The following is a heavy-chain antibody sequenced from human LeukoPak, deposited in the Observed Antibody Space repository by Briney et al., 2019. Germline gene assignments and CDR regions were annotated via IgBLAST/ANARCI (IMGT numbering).Heavy chain of an antibody. CDR1: GFIFSAYN. CDR3: ARDLRYYYGSGSYSPLSYFDY. D-gene: IGHD3-10*01. J-gene: IGHJ4*02. Sequence: GSLRLSCTASGFIFSAYNMDWLRQAPGKGLEWVSVIYSGGSTYYADSVKGRFTISRDNSKNTLYLQMNSLRAEDTAVYYCARDLRYYYGSGSYSPLSYFDYWGQGTLVTVSS. V-gene: IGHV3-66*01. CDR2: IYSGGST.